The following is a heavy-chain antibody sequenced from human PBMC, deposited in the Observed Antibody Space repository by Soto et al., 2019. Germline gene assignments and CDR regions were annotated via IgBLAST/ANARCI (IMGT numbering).Heavy chain of an antibody. CDR1: GFTFSSYA. Sequence: PGGSLRLSCAASGFTFSSYAMSWVRQAPGKGLEWVSAISGSGGSTYYADSVKGRFTISRDNSKNTLYLQMNSLRAEDTAVYYCAKASIAAAGYPDYYSGMDVWGQGTTVTVYS. CDR2: ISGSGGST. V-gene: IGHV3-23*01. CDR3: AKASIAAAGYPDYYSGMDV. D-gene: IGHD6-13*01. J-gene: IGHJ6*02.